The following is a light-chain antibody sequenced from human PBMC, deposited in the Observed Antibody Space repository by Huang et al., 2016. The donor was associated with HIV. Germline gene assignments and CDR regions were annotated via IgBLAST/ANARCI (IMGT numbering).Light chain of an antibody. CDR2: RPS. Sequence: EIVMTQAPATLSASPGERATLSCRTSQSVSGNLAWYQQKPGQPPRLLIYRPSTRANGIPARFSGSGSGTEFTLTISSLQSEDFAVYYCQQSYTWPTFGQGTKVEI. V-gene: IGKV3-15*01. CDR3: QQSYTWPT. CDR1: QSVSGN. J-gene: IGKJ1*01.